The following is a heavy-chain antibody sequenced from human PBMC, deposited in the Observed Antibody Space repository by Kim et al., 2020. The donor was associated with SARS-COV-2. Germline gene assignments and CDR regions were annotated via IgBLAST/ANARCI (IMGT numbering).Heavy chain of an antibody. D-gene: IGHD3-9*01. CDR3: AKDILTYYDISYGMDV. CDR1: GFTFSSYA. J-gene: IGHJ6*02. CDR2: IWYDGSNK. Sequence: GGSLRLSCAASGFTFSSYAMHWVRQAPGKGLEWVAVIWYDGSNKYYADSVKGRFTISRDNSKNTLYLQMNSLRAEDTAVYYCAKDILTYYDISYGMDVWGQGTTGTVSS. V-gene: IGHV3-33*06.